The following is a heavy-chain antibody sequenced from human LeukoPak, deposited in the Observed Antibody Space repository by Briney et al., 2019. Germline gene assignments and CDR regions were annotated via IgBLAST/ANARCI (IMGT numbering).Heavy chain of an antibody. CDR1: GYRFSTAY. J-gene: IGHJ3*02. CDR2: IYPDDSET. V-gene: IGHV5-51*01. CDR3: ARQAYGSHFDAFDI. D-gene: IGHD3-22*01. Sequence: GESLKISCNASGYRFSTAYIGWVRQMPGKGLEWMGIIYPDDSETNYSPSFQGQVSMSVDKSITTAYLQWSSLKASDTAIYYCARQAYGSHFDAFDIWGQGTMVTVSS.